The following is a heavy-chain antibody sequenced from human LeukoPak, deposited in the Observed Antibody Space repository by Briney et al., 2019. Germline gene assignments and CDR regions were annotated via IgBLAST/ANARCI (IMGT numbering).Heavy chain of an antibody. CDR3: AKGPYSGYDWVYFDY. Sequence: PGRSLRLSCAASGFTFSSYAMSWVRQAPGKGLEWVSAISGSGGSTYYADSVKGRFTISRDNSKNTLYLQMNSLRAEDTAVYYCAKGPYSGYDWVYFDYWGQGTLVSVSS. CDR1: GFTFSSYA. V-gene: IGHV3-23*01. D-gene: IGHD5-12*01. CDR2: ISGSGGST. J-gene: IGHJ4*02.